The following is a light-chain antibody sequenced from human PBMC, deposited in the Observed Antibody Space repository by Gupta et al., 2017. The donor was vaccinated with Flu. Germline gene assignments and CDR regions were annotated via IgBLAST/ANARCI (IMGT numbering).Light chain of an antibody. CDR3: QQHKNYSPLT. Sequence: DIQMTPSPSTLSASVGDSVTITCRASQSISTWLAWYKEKPGKAPKLLIYKASTLEGGVTSRFSGSGCGKELSLTINSRQPDDFASYYCQQHKNYSPLTFGGGTKVEIK. J-gene: IGKJ4*01. CDR1: QSISTW. CDR2: KAS. V-gene: IGKV1-5*03.